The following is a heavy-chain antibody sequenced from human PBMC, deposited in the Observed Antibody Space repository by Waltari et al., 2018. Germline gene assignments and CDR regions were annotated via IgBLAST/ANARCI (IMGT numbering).Heavy chain of an antibody. D-gene: IGHD2-8*02. Sequence: TFSSYAMHWVRQAPGKGLEWVAVISYDGSNKYYADSVKGRFTISRDNSKNTLYLQMNSLRAEDTAVYYCARDRRYWQRIFDYWGQGTLVTVSS. CDR3: ARDRRYWQRIFDY. CDR2: ISYDGSNK. V-gene: IGHV3-30*01. J-gene: IGHJ4*02. CDR1: TFSSYA.